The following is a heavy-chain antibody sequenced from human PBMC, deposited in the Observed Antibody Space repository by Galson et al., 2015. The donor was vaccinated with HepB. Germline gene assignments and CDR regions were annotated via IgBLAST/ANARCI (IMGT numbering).Heavy chain of an antibody. CDR1: GDSVSSNSAA. D-gene: IGHD3-3*01. CDR3: ARDVGSDYDFWSGQPLHYYMDV. V-gene: IGHV6-1*01. J-gene: IGHJ6*03. Sequence: CAISGDSVSSNSAAWNWIRQSPSRGLEWLGRTYYRSKWYNDYAVSVKSRITINPDTSKNQFSLQLNSVTPEDTAVYYCARDVGSDYDFWSGQPLHYYMDVWGKGTTVTVSS. CDR2: TYYRSKWYN.